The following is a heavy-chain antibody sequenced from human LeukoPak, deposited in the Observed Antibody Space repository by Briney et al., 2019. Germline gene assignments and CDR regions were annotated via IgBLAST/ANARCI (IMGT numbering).Heavy chain of an antibody. D-gene: IGHD3-22*01. CDR1: GFIFSSYW. Sequence: GGSLRLSCAASGFIFSSYWMHWVRQAPGKGLVWVSRINSDGSGTSYADSVKGRFTISRDNAKNTLYLQMNSLRAEDTAVYYCARTGLTSGGYQSFDCWGQGALVTVSS. J-gene: IGHJ4*02. V-gene: IGHV3-74*01. CDR2: INSDGSGT. CDR3: ARTGLTSGGYQSFDC.